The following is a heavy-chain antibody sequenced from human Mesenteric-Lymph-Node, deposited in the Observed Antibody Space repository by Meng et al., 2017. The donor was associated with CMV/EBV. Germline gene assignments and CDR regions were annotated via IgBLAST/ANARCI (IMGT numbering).Heavy chain of an antibody. CDR3: ARSYGRAPELDY. D-gene: IGHD1-26*01. Sequence: ASVKVSCKAFGYTFTDHFMHWVRQAPGQGLDWLGWINPNSGDTNYAQNFQGRVSMTRDTSSSTAFMELSRLRSDDTALYYCARSYGRAPELDYWGQGTLVTVSS. CDR2: INPNSGDT. V-gene: IGHV1-2*02. J-gene: IGHJ4*02. CDR1: GYTFTDHF.